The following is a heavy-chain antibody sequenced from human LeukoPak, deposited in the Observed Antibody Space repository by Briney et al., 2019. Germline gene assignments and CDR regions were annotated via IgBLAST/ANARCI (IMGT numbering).Heavy chain of an antibody. CDR2: IIPIFGTA. CDR3: AREGTGRIAARHYYYYYMDV. CDR1: GGTFSSYA. D-gene: IGHD6-6*01. J-gene: IGHJ6*03. Sequence: SVKVSCKASGGTFSSYAISWVRQAPGQGLEWMGGIIPIFGTANYAQKFQGRVTMTRDMSTSTDYMELSSLRSEDTAIYYCAREGTGRIAARHYYYYYMDVWGKGTTVTVSS. V-gene: IGHV1-69*05.